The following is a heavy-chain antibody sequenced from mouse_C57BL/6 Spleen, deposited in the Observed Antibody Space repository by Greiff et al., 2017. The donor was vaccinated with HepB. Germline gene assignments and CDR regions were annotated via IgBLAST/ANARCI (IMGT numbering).Heavy chain of an antibody. D-gene: IGHD1-1*01. CDR3: ARDSDITTVVPYFDY. CDR1: GFTFSSYA. Sequence: DVKLVESGGGLVKPGGSLKLSCAASGFTFSSYAMSWVRQTPEKRLEWVATISDGGSYTYYPDNVKGRFTISRDNAKNNLYLQMSHLKSEDTAMYYCARDSDITTVVPYFDYWGQGTTLTVSS. CDR2: ISDGGSYT. J-gene: IGHJ2*01. V-gene: IGHV5-4*01.